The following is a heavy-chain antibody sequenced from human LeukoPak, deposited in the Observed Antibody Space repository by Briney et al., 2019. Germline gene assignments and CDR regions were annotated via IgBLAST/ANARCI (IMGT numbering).Heavy chain of an antibody. Sequence: PSETLSLTCTVSGGSISSYYWSWIRQPPGKGLEWIGYIYYTGSTNYNPSLKSRVTISVDTSKNQFSLKLSSVTAADTAVYYCARVHRAGYSYGQYYFDYWGQGTLVTVSS. CDR1: GGSISSYY. J-gene: IGHJ4*02. V-gene: IGHV4-59*08. CDR2: IYYTGST. CDR3: ARVHRAGYSYGQYYFDY. D-gene: IGHD5-18*01.